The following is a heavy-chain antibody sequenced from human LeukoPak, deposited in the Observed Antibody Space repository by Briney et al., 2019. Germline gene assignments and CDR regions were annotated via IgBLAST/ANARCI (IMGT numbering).Heavy chain of an antibody. V-gene: IGHV3-23*01. Sequence: PGGSLRLSCAASGFTFSSYAMSWVRQAPGKGLEWVSAISGSGGSTYYADSVKGRFTISRDNSKNTLYLQMNSLRAEATAVYYCAKYLGYCTNGVCYLDYWGQGTLVTVSS. D-gene: IGHD2-8*01. J-gene: IGHJ4*02. CDR1: GFTFSSYA. CDR2: ISGSGGST. CDR3: AKYLGYCTNGVCYLDY.